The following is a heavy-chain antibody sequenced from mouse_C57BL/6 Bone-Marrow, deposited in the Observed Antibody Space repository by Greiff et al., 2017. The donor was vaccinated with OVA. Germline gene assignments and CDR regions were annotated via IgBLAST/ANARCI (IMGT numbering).Heavy chain of an antibody. CDR2: ITPSTGGT. CDR1: GYSFTGYY. CDR3: ARPGRDYAMDY. Sequence: VQLKESGPELVKPGASVKISCKASGYSFTGYYMNWVKQSPEKSLEWIGEITPSTGGTTYNQKFKAKATLTVDKSSSTAYMQLKSLTSEDSAVYYCARPGRDYAMDYWGQGTSVTVSS. J-gene: IGHJ4*01. V-gene: IGHV1-42*01.